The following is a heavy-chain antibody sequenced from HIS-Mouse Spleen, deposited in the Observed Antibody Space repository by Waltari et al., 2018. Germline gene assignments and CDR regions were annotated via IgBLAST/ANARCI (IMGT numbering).Heavy chain of an antibody. J-gene: IGHJ4*02. V-gene: IGHV1-69*01. CDR2: IRHIVCTA. CDR1: GGTFSSYA. D-gene: IGHD6-19*01. Sequence: QVQLVQSGAEVKKPGSSVKVSCKASGGTFSSYASSWVRRAPGQGLEWMGGIRHIVCTANHAQKFKGRVTLTADVSTRTAYIGLSGRIAEDTAVYYCARDRTGVAVRFDYWGQGTLVTGSS. CDR3: ARDRTGVAVRFDY.